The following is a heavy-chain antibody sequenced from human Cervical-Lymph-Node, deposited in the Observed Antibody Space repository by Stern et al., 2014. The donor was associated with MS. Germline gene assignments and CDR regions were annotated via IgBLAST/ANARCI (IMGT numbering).Heavy chain of an antibody. V-gene: IGHV3-30*04. J-gene: IGHJ4*02. CDR3: APGIDY. CDR2: ISHNASDT. Sequence: QMQLVQSGGGVVQPGRSLRLSCTASGIVFSTSPLHWVRQAPGKGLEWVAFISHNASDTYYAEPVKGRFTISRDNSKNTLYLQMNSLRLEDTATYYCAPGIDYWGQGTLVIVSS. CDR1: GIVFSTSP.